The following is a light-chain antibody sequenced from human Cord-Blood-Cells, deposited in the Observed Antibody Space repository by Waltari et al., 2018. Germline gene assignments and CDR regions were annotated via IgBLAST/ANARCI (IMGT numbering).Light chain of an antibody. CDR3: QQRSNWPPWT. V-gene: IGKV3-11*01. J-gene: IGKJ1*01. CDR2: DAS. CDR1: QSVSSY. Sequence: EIVLTQSPATLSLSPGERATLSCRARQSVSSYLAWYQQKPGHAPRLLIYDASNRATGIPARFSGSGSGTDFTLTISSLEPEDFAVYYCQQRSNWPPWTFGQGTKVEIK.